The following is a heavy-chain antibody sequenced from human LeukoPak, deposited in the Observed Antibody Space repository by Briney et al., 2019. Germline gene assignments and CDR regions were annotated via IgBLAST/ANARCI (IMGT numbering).Heavy chain of an antibody. CDR2: ISGSGGST. J-gene: IGHJ4*02. D-gene: IGHD3-10*02. Sequence: GGSLRLSCAASGFTFSSYGMSWVRQAPGKGLEWVSAISGSGGSTYYADSVKGRFTISRDNAKNSLYLQMNSLRAEDTAVYYCVFGELLSPFDYWGQGTLVTVSS. V-gene: IGHV3-23*01. CDR3: VFGELLSPFDY. CDR1: GFTFSSYG.